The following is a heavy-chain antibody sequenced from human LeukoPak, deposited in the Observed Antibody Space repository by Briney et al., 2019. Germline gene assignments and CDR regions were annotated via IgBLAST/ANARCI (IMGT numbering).Heavy chain of an antibody. J-gene: IGHJ4*02. CDR1: GYTLTSYY. Sequence: ASVKVSCKASGYTLTSYYMHWVRQAPGQGLEWMGIINASGGSTSYAQKFQGRVTMTRDTSTSTVYMELSSLRSEDTAVYYCARDGHYYDSSGYYPFDYWGQGTLVTVSS. V-gene: IGHV1-46*01. D-gene: IGHD3-22*01. CDR3: ARDGHYYDSSGYYPFDY. CDR2: INASGGST.